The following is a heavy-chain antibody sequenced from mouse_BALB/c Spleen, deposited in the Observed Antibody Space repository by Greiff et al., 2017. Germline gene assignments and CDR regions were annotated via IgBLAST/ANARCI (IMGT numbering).Heavy chain of an antibody. J-gene: IGHJ1*01. Sequence: VQVVESGPGLVAPSQSLSITCTVSGFSLTGYGVNWVRQPPGKGLEWLGMIWGDGSTDYNSALKSRLSISKDNSKSQVFLKRNSLQTDDTARYYCARDESYYYGSSYYWYFDVWGAGTTVTVAA. V-gene: IGHV2-6-7*01. D-gene: IGHD1-1*01. CDR2: IWGDGST. CDR1: GFSLTGYG. CDR3: ARDESYYYGSSYYWYFDV.